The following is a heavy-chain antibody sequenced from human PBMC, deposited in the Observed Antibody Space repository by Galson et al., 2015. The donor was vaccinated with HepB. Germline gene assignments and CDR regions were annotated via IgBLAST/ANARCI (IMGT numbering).Heavy chain of an antibody. CDR1: GFTFSNYA. J-gene: IGHJ6*02. D-gene: IGHD2-15*01. Sequence: SLRLSCAASGFTFSNYAMHWVRQAPGKGLEWVALIVYDGSNKYYADSVTGRFSISRDNSKNTLYLQLNSLRAEDTAVYYCARVKTSDCSGGRCFQRPYFYYYALDGWGQGTTVTVSS. CDR2: IVYDGSNK. CDR3: ARVKTSDCSGGRCFQRPYFYYYALDG. V-gene: IGHV3-30*04.